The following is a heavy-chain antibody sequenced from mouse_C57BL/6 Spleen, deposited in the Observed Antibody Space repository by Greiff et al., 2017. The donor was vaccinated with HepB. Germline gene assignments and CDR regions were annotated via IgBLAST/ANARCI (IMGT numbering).Heavy chain of an antibody. J-gene: IGHJ1*03. D-gene: IGHD2-5*01. V-gene: IGHV1-7*01. CDR1: GYTFTSYG. CDR3: ARWGSNYLRIDD. CDR2: INPSSGYT. Sequence: VQLQQSGAELAKPGASVKLSCKASGYTFTSYGMHWVQQRPGQGLEWIGYINPSSGYTKYKQKFKDKATLTADKSSSTVYMQLSSRTYENSAVYYCARWGSNYLRIDDWGTGTTVTVSS.